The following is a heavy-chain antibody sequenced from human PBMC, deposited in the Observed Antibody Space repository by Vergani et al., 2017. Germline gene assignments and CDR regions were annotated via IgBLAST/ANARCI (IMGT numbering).Heavy chain of an antibody. V-gene: IGHV4-59*01. CDR3: ARDLDFSY. CDR1: GGSISSYY. D-gene: IGHD3-3*01. CDR2: IYYSWST. Sequence: QVQLQESGPGLVKPSQTLSLTCTVSGGSISSYYWSWIRQPPGKGLEWIGYIYYSWSTNYNPSLKSRVTISVDKSKNQFALKLSSVTAADTAVYYCARDLDFSYWGQGTLVTVSS. J-gene: IGHJ4*02.